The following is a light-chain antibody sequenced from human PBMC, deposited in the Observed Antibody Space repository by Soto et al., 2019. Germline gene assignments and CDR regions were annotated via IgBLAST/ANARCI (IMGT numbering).Light chain of an antibody. CDR3: SSYRSTTTV. CDR2: DVS. CDR1: SSDVGGYNY. V-gene: IGLV2-14*03. Sequence: QSALTQPASVSGSPGQSITISCTETSSDVGGYNYVSWYQHHPGKAPKLMIYDVSYRPSGVSNRFSGSKSGNTASLTISGLQAEDEADYYSSSYRSTTTVFGSGTKLTVL. J-gene: IGLJ1*01.